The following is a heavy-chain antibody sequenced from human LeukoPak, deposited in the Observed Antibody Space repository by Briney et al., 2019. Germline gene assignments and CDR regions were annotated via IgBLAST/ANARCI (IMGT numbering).Heavy chain of an antibody. CDR3: ARDSGYSSSRWFSWFDP. D-gene: IGHD6-13*01. J-gene: IGHJ5*02. CDR2: ISGSGGST. Sequence: GGSLKLSCAASGFTFSSYAMSWVRQAPGKGLEWVSAISGSGGSTYYADSVKGRFTISRDNAKNSLYLQMNSLRAEDTAVYYCARDSGYSSSRWFSWFDPWGQGTLVTVSS. CDR1: GFTFSSYA. V-gene: IGHV3-23*01.